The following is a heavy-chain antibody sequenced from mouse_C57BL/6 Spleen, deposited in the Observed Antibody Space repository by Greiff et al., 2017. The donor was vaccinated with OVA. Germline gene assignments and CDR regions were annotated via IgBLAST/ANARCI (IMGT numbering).Heavy chain of an antibody. Sequence: VKLQQPGAELVKPGASVKLSCKASGYTFTSYWMQWVKQRPGQGLEWIGEIDPSDSYTNYNQKFKGKATLTVDTSSSTAYMQLSSLTSEDSAVYYCARRGYGSFDYWGQGTTLTVSS. CDR2: IDPSDSYT. V-gene: IGHV1-50*01. CDR1: GYTFTSYW. J-gene: IGHJ2*01. D-gene: IGHD1-1*01. CDR3: ARRGYGSFDY.